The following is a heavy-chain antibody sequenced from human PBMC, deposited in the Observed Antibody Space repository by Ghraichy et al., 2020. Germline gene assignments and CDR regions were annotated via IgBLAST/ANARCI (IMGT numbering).Heavy chain of an antibody. D-gene: IGHD3-10*01. J-gene: IGHJ4*02. CDR3: ARAPFRDYYGSGSYFDY. Sequence: GGSLRLSCAASGFTFRNYSANWVRQAPGTGLEWVSYISSSGDTTYYADSVKGRFTISRDNAKNSLYLQMNSLRDEDTAVYYCARAPFRDYYGSGSYFDYWGQGTLVTVSS. CDR1: GFTFRNYS. CDR2: ISSSGDTT. V-gene: IGHV3-48*02.